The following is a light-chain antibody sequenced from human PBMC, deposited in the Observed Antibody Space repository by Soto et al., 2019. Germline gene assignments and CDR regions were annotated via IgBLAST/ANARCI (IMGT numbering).Light chain of an antibody. J-gene: IGLJ2*01. CDR1: SSDVGGYNY. CDR2: DVS. CDR3: SSYTSSSTLGI. Sequence: QSALTQPASVFGSPGQSITISFTGTSSDVGGYNYVSWYQQHPGKAPKLMIYDVSNRPSGVSNRFSGSKSGNTASLTISGLQDEDEADYYCSSYTSSSTLGIFGGGTKVTVL. V-gene: IGLV2-14*01.